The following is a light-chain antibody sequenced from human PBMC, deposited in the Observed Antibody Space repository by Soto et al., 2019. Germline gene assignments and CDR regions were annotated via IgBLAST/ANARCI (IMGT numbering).Light chain of an antibody. J-gene: IGKJ1*01. V-gene: IGKV3-15*01. CDR2: HKS. CDR3: QQFAASPRT. CDR1: QSVSDN. Sequence: EIVMTQSPATLSVSPGDSATLSCRASQSVSDNLAWYQQKPGLAPRLLIYHKSIRATGVPARFSDSGSGTDFTLTISRLEPEDFAVYYCQQFAASPRTFGQGTKVDIK.